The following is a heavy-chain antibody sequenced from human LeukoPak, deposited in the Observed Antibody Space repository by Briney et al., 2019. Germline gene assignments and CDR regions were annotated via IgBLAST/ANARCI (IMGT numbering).Heavy chain of an antibody. CDR1: GFTFSSYP. D-gene: IGHD3-10*01. Sequence: PGGSLRLSCAASGFTFSSYPMHWVRQAPGKGLEYVSAINSNGDNTYYGTSVKGRFTISRDNSKNTLYLQMGRLREDDTAMYYCVRDNSSYYDHWGQGTLATVSS. CDR2: INSNGDNT. V-gene: IGHV3-64*01. CDR3: VRDNSSYYDH. J-gene: IGHJ5*02.